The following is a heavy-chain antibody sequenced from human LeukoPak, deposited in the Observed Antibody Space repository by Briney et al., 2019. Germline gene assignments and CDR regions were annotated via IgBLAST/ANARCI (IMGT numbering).Heavy chain of an antibody. Sequence: SQTLSLTCTVSGGAISSGGYYWSWIRQHPGKCLEWIGYIYYSGGTYYNPSLKSRVTISVDTSKNQFSLKLSSVTAADTAVYYCAGRFLEWLLDYWGQGTLVTVSS. CDR3: AGRFLEWLLDY. CDR1: GGAISSGGYY. V-gene: IGHV4-31*03. D-gene: IGHD3-3*01. J-gene: IGHJ4*02. CDR2: IYYSGGT.